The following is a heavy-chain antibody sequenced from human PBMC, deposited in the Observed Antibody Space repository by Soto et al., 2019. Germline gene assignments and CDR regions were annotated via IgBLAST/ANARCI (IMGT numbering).Heavy chain of an antibody. CDR2: ISGGGDTT. CDR1: GFTFNNYA. Sequence: EVQLLESGGGLVQPGGSLRLSCAASGFTFNNYAMTWGRQAPGKVLEWVSAISGGGDTTSYADSVKGRFTVSRDGSKNTLYLQMSSLRAEDTALYYCAKGRGGSGSLPPRVDFWGQGTLVTVSS. J-gene: IGHJ4*02. D-gene: IGHD3-10*01. V-gene: IGHV3-23*01. CDR3: AKGRGGSGSLPPRVDF.